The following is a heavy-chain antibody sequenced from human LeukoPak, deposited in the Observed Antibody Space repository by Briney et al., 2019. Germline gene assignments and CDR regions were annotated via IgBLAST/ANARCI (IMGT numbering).Heavy chain of an antibody. CDR3: AKDPDIVVVVAAGYYYYGMDV. J-gene: IGHJ6*02. CDR2: ISGSGGST. Sequence: GGSLTLSCPASGFAFSDYFMGWFRRAPGKGLDGVSAISGSGGSTYYADSVKGRFTISRDNSKNTPYLQMNSLRAEDTAVYYCAKDPDIVVVVAAGYYYYGMDVWGQGTTVTVSS. CDR1: GFAFSDYF. D-gene: IGHD2-15*01. V-gene: IGHV3-23*01.